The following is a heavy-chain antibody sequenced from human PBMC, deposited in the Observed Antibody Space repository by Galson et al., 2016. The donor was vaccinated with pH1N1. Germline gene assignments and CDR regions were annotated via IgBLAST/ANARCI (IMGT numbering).Heavy chain of an antibody. Sequence: SVKVSCKASGYTFTGNYVHWVRQAPGQGLEWMGWINPDSGGTNYAQRFQGRVTMTRDTSISTAYMELIRLTSDDTAVYYCTRVGRLRSDFDPWVQGTLVTVSS. CDR1: GYTFTGNY. D-gene: IGHD3-16*01. V-gene: IGHV1-2*02. J-gene: IGHJ5*02. CDR2: INPDSGGT. CDR3: TRVGRLRSDFDP.